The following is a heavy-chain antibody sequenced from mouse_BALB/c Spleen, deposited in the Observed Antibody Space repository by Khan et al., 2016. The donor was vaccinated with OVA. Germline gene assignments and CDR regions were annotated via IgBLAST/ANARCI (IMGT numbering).Heavy chain of an antibody. Sequence: LQESGAELVKPRASVKLSCTASGFNIKDTYMHWVKQRPEQGLEWIGRIDPANGNTKYDPKFQDKATITADTSSNTAYLQLSSLTSEDTAVYYCARDYWDVFAYWGQGTLVTVSA. CDR3: ARDYWDVFAY. V-gene: IGHV14-3*02. D-gene: IGHD4-1*01. J-gene: IGHJ3*01. CDR2: IDPANGNT. CDR1: GFNIKDTY.